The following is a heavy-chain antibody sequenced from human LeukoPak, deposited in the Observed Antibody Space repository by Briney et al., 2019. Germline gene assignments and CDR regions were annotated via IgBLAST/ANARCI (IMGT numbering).Heavy chain of an antibody. Sequence: PGGSLRLSCAASGFTFSSYEMNWVRQAPGKGLEWVSYISSSGSTIYYADSVKGLFTISRDNAKNSLYLQMNSLRAEDTAVYYCARAGLLWFGELLYPVYFDYWGQGTLVTVSS. CDR3: ARAGLLWFGELLYPVYFDY. D-gene: IGHD3-10*01. CDR2: ISSSGSTI. CDR1: GFTFSSYE. V-gene: IGHV3-48*03. J-gene: IGHJ4*02.